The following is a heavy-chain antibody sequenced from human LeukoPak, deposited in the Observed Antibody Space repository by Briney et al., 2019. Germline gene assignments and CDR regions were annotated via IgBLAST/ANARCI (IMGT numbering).Heavy chain of an antibody. V-gene: IGHV3-21*01. CDR1: GFTLSSYS. Sequence: PWGSLRLSCAASGFTLSSYSMNWVRQAPGKGLEWVSSISSSSYIYYADSVKGRFTISRDNAKNSLYLQMNGLRAEDAAVYYCARDQLNTAMTRPADYWGQGTLVTVSS. CDR2: ISSSSYI. J-gene: IGHJ4*02. CDR3: ARDQLNTAMTRPADY. D-gene: IGHD5-18*01.